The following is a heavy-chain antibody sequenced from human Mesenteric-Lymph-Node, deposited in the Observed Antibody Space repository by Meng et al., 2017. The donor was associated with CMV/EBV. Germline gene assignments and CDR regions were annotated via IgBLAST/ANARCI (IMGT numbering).Heavy chain of an antibody. CDR1: GYSISSGYY. D-gene: IGHD7-27*01. CDR3: ARSNWEYYYYGMDV. CDR2: IYHSGSA. V-gene: IGHV4-38-2*02. J-gene: IGHJ6*02. Sequence: GSLRLSCTVSGYSISSGYYWGWIRQPPGKGLEWIGSIYHSGSAYYNPSLKSRVTISVDTSKNQFSLKLSSVTAADTAVYYCARSNWEYYYYGMDVWGQGTTVTVSS.